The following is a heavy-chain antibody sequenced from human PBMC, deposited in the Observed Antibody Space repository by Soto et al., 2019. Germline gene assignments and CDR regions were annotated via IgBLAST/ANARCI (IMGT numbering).Heavy chain of an antibody. V-gene: IGHV1-69*13. D-gene: IGHD3-10*01. CDR2: IIPIFGTA. J-gene: IGHJ6*02. CDR3: ALTLWRTPNYYYGMDV. Sequence: ASVKVSCKASGGTFSSYAISWGRQAPGQGLEWMGGIIPIFGTASYAQKFQGRVTITADESTSTAYMELSSLRSEDTAVYYCALTLWRTPNYYYGMDVWGQGTTVTVSS. CDR1: GGTFSSYA.